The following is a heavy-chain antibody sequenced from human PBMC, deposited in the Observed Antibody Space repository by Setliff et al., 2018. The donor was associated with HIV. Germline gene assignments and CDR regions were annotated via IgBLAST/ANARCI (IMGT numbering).Heavy chain of an antibody. Sequence: SETLSLTCTVSDGSISAYYWSWIRQPPGKGLEWIGYIYYSGITNYSPSLKSRVTFLVDTSKNQFSLKFTSVTVADTAVYYCQTPKYRDSFDIWGQGTMVTVSS. CDR2: IYYSGIT. J-gene: IGHJ3*02. D-gene: IGHD3-16*02. CDR1: DGSISAYY. CDR3: QTPKYRDSFDI. V-gene: IGHV4-59*08.